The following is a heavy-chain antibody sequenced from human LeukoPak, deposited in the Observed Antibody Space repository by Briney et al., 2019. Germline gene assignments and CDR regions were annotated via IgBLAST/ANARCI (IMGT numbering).Heavy chain of an antibody. CDR2: TSSSSSYI. Sequence: GGSLRLSCAASGSTFSSYSMNWVRQAPGKGLEWVSSTSSSSSYIYYADSVKGRFTISRDNAKNSLYLQMNSLRAEDTAVYYCASLWPYQLSAFDIWGQGTMVTVSS. D-gene: IGHD2-2*01. V-gene: IGHV3-21*01. J-gene: IGHJ3*02. CDR1: GSTFSSYS. CDR3: ASLWPYQLSAFDI.